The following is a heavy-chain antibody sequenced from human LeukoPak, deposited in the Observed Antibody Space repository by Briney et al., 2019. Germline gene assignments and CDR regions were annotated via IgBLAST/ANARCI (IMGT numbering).Heavy chain of an antibody. J-gene: IGHJ4*02. CDR1: GFTFSTYA. CDR3: TKEYDKTNRSPQWGFDS. V-gene: IGHV3-23*01. D-gene: IGHD6-19*01. CDR2: ISGSSSHT. Sequence: GGSLRLSCAASGFTFSTYAMSWVRQAPGKGLEWVSGISGSSSHTEDADSAKGRFTISRDNSKNTLFLQMNNLRVEDTALYYCTKEYDKTNRSPQWGFDSWGQGTLVTVSS.